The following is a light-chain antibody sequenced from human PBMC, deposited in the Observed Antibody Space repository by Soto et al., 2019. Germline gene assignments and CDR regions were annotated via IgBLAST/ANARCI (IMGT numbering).Light chain of an antibody. CDR1: QDISSY. Sequence: IQLTQSPSSLSASVGDRVTITCRASQDISSYLAWYQQKPGKAPNLLIYAASILRNGVPSRFSGSGSGTDFTLTISSLQPEDFATYYCQQFNSYAITFGQGTRLEIK. CDR3: QQFNSYAIT. J-gene: IGKJ5*01. V-gene: IGKV1-9*01. CDR2: AAS.